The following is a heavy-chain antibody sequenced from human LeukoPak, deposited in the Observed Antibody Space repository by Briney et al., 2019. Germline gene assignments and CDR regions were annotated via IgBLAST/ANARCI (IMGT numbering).Heavy chain of an antibody. J-gene: IGHJ3*02. CDR1: GFTFSSYD. Sequence: GGSLRLSCAASGFTFSSYDMSWVRRAPGKGLEWVSAISGSGGSTYYADSVKGRFTISRDKSKNTLYLQMNSLRAEDTAVYYCARDRTYYYDSRAFDIWGQGTMVTVSS. D-gene: IGHD3-22*01. V-gene: IGHV3-23*01. CDR3: ARDRTYYYDSRAFDI. CDR2: ISGSGGST.